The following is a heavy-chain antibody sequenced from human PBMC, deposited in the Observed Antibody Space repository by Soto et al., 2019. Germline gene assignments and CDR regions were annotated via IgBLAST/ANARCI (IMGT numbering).Heavy chain of an antibody. CDR3: AKAYYDSSGYYYGFDY. Sequence: GGSLRLSCAASGFTFSSYAMSWVRQAQGKGLEWVSAISGSGGSTYYADSVKGRFTISRDNSKNTLYLQMNSLRAEDTAVYYCAKAYYDSSGYYYGFDYWGQGTLVTVSS. CDR2: ISGSGGST. D-gene: IGHD3-22*01. CDR1: GFTFSSYA. J-gene: IGHJ4*02. V-gene: IGHV3-23*01.